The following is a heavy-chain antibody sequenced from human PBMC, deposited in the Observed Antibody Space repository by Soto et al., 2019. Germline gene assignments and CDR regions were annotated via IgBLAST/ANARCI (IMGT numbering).Heavy chain of an antibody. CDR1: GGSISSGGYY. V-gene: IGHV4-31*03. CDR3: ARVYSSSWYVPY. CDR2: IYYSGST. Sequence: SETLSLTCTVSGGSISSGGYYWSWIRQHPGKGLEWIGYIYYSGSTYYNPSLKSRVTISVDTSKNQFSLKLSSVTAADTAVYYCARVYSSSWYVPYRGQGTLVTVSS. J-gene: IGHJ4*02. D-gene: IGHD6-13*01.